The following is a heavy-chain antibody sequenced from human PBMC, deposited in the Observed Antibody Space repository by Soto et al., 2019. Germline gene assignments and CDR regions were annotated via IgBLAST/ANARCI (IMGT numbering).Heavy chain of an antibody. V-gene: IGHV4-30-4*01. Sequence: SETLSLTCTVSGGSISSGDYYWSWIRQPPGKGLEWIGYIYYSGSTYYNPSLKSRVTISVDTSKNQFSLKLSSVTAADTAVYYCARAPITMVRGAGNCFDPWGQGTLVTVAS. CDR2: IYYSGST. D-gene: IGHD3-10*01. J-gene: IGHJ5*02. CDR1: GGSISSGDYY. CDR3: ARAPITMVRGAGNCFDP.